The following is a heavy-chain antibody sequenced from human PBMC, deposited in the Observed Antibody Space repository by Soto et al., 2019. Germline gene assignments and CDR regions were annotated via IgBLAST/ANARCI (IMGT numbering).Heavy chain of an antibody. V-gene: IGHV4-34*01. CDR2: INHSGST. CDR1: GGSFRGHY. CDR3: ACFTLGGVRRRGYFDY. D-gene: IGHD3-16*01. J-gene: IGHJ4*02. Sequence: QVQLQQWGAGLLKPSETLSLTCAVYGGSFRGHYWSWNRQPPGKGLERIGEINHSGSTNSNPALKRPVTISVDASKNQFSLKLSSVTAADTPVYYCACFTLGGVRRRGYFDYWGQGTLVTVAS.